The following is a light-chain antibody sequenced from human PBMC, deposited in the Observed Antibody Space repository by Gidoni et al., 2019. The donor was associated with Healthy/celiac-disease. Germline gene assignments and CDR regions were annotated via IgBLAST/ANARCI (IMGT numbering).Light chain of an antibody. J-gene: IGKJ2*04. CDR1: QSISSW. CDR3: QQYNSYSGS. Sequence: DIQMTQSPSTLSASVGDRVTITFRGSQSISSWLAWYQQKPGKAPKLLIYKASSLESGVPSRFSGSGSGTEFTLTISSLQSDDFATYYCQQYNSYSGSFGQGTKLEIK. V-gene: IGKV1-5*03. CDR2: KAS.